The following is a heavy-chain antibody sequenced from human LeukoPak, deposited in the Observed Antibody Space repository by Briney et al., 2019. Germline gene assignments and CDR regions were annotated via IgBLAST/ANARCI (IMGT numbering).Heavy chain of an antibody. CDR3: ARITTTRPPQYYFGLDV. CDR1: GDSVSSNTAA. Sequence: HSQTLSVTCDISGDSVSSNTAAWNWIRQSPSGGLEWLGRTYSRYSKWYTDYADSVRSRITIDGDTSKNQFSLHLDSVTPADTAVYFCARITTTRPPQYYFGLDVWGQG. CDR2: TYSRYSKWYT. V-gene: IGHV6-1*01. D-gene: IGHD1-1*01. J-gene: IGHJ6*02.